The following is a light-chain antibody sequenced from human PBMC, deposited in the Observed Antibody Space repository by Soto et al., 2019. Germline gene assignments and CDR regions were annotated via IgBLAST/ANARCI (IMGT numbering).Light chain of an antibody. CDR2: NAS. Sequence: EVVLTQSPATLSLSAGERATLSCRASQSVSNSLAWYQQKPGQPPRLLIYNASSRATGIPARFSGSGSGTDFTLTISSLEPEDFATYYCQQSYSTPKTFGQGTKVEIK. V-gene: IGKV3-11*01. CDR1: QSVSNS. J-gene: IGKJ1*01. CDR3: QQSYSTPKT.